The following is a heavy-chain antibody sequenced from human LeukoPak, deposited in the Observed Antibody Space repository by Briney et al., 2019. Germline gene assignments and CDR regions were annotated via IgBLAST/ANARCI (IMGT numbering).Heavy chain of an antibody. D-gene: IGHD3-22*01. J-gene: IGHJ3*02. V-gene: IGHV4-34*01. CDR2: INHSGST. CDR3: ARGLGDSSGPDAFDI. CDR1: GGSFSGYY. Sequence: SETLSLTCAVYGGSFSGYYWSWISQPPGKGLECLGEINHSGSTNYNLSIKSRVTISVDTSKNQFSLKLSSVTAADTAVYYCARGLGDSSGPDAFDIWGQGTMVTVSS.